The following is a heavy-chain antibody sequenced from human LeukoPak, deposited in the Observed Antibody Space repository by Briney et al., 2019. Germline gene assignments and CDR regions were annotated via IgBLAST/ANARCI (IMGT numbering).Heavy chain of an antibody. J-gene: IGHJ6*03. V-gene: IGHV4-30-4*07. Sequence: PSETLSLTCAVSGGSISSGGYSWRWIRQPPGKGLEWIGYIYYSGSTYYHRSLKSRITISVDTAKNQFSLKLSSVTAADTAVYYCARRGYDILTGYTYYYYMDVWGKGTTVTISS. D-gene: IGHD3-9*01. CDR1: GGSISSGGYS. CDR3: ARRGYDILTGYTYYYYMDV. CDR2: IYYSGST.